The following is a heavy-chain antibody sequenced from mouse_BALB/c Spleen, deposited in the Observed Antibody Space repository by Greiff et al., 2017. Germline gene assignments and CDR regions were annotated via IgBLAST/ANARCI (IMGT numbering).Heavy chain of an antibody. D-gene: IGHD2-4*01. CDR2: ISSGGST. CDR3: AGVPYYDYDERAWFAY. CDR1: GFTFSSYA. V-gene: IGHV5-6-5*01. Sequence: EVMLVESGGGLVKPGGSLKLSCAASGFTFSSYAMSWVRQTPEKRLEWVASISSGGSTYYPDSVKGRFTISRDNARNILYLQMSSLRSEDTAMYYCAGVPYYDYDERAWFAYWGQGTLVTVSA. J-gene: IGHJ3*01.